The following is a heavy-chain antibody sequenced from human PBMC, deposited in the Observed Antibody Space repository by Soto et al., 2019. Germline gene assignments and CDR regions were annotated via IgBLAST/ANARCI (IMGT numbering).Heavy chain of an antibody. V-gene: IGHV4-61*01. CDR1: GGSVSSESHY. J-gene: IGHJ6*02. CDR2: IYYTGST. CDR3: AKYEFDSGGLAIVYVDYYYGMDV. Sequence: TLSLTCTVSGGSVSSESHYWSWIRQTPGKGLEWIGYIYYTGSTNYNPSLKGRVTMSVDTSRDQVSLRLRSVTRADTAVYYCAKYEFDSGGLAIVYVDYYYGMDVWGQGTTVTVSS. D-gene: IGHD3-22*01.